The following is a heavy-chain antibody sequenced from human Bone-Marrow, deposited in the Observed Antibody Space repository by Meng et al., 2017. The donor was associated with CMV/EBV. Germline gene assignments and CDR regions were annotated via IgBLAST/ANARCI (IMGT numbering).Heavy chain of an antibody. CDR2: INPNSGGT. J-gene: IGHJ4*02. V-gene: IGHV1-2*02. Sequence: ASVKVSCKASGYTFTGYYMHWVRQAPGQGLEWMGWINPNSGGTNYAQKFQGRVTMTRDTSISTAYMELSRLRSDDTVVYYCAREGAYCGGDCYQGLAYWGPGTLVTGSS. CDR1: GYTFTGYY. CDR3: AREGAYCGGDCYQGLAY. D-gene: IGHD2-21*01.